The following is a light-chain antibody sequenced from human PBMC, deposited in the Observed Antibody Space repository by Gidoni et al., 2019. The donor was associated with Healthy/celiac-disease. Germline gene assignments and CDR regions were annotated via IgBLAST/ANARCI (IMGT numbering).Light chain of an antibody. V-gene: IGLV1-44*01. Sequence: QSVLTQPPSASGTPGQRVTISCSGSSSNIGSNTVNWYQKLPGTAPKLLLYSNNQPPLGVPYPFSCFQSCPSALLAISGLQSEDEADYYCAAWDDSLNGYVFGTGTKVTVL. CDR2: SNN. J-gene: IGLJ1*01. CDR3: AAWDDSLNGYV. CDR1: SSNIGSNT.